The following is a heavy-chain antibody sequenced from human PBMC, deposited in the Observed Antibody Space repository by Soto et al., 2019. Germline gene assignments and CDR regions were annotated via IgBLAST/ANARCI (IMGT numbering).Heavy chain of an antibody. J-gene: IGHJ4*02. D-gene: IGHD5-12*01. Sequence: GGSLRLSCAASGFIFSSYAMNWVRQAPGKGLEWVSGLSDTGGNTFYADSVKGRFAISRDNSKNTLYLQMNSLRVEDTAVYYCARRPSGTIDYWGQGTLVTVSS. CDR3: ARRPSGTIDY. CDR2: LSDTGGNT. CDR1: GFIFSSYA. V-gene: IGHV3-23*01.